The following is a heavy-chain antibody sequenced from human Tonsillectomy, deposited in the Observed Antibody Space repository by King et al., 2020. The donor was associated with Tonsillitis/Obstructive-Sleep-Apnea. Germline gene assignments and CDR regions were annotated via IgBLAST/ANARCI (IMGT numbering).Heavy chain of an antibody. CDR1: GYTFTSYD. V-gene: IGHV1-18*01. J-gene: IGHJ1*01. D-gene: IGHD3-22*01. Sequence: QLVQSGAEVKKPGASVKVSCKASGYTFTSYDITWVRQAPGQGREWMGWSRPYNGDTNYAQKLQGSVTMTSDTTTSTAYMELRSLRSGDTAVYYCAREYYDSSGYYDGYFQHWGQGTLVTVSS. CDR2: SRPYNGDT. CDR3: AREYYDSSGYYDGYFQH.